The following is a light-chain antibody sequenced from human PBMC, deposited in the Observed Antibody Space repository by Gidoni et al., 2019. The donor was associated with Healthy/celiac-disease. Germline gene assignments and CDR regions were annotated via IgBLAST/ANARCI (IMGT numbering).Light chain of an antibody. CDR3: QQRSNWPPYT. J-gene: IGKJ2*01. V-gene: IGKV3-11*01. CDR2: DAP. Sequence: EIVLTQSPATLSLSPGERATLSCRASQSVSSYLAWYQQKPGQAPRLLIYDAPNRATGIPARFSGSGSGTDFTLTISSLEPEDFAVYYCQQRSNWPPYTFXXXTKLEIK. CDR1: QSVSSY.